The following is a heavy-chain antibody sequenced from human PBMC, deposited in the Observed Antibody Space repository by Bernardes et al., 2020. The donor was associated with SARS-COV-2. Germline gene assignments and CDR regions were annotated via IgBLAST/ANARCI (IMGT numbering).Heavy chain of an antibody. V-gene: IGHV3-74*01. CDR2: LNTDGSVR. J-gene: IGHJ6*02. CDR3: VKDRDYLEYYGLDV. CDR1: GFSFSDYW. Sequence: GGSLRLSCTASGFSFSDYWMYWVRQAPGKGLEWVSRLNTDGSVRTYADSVKGRFTISRDNAKNTLYLQMNSLRADDTAVYYCVKDRDYLEYYGLDVWGHGTTVTVSS. D-gene: IGHD4-17*01.